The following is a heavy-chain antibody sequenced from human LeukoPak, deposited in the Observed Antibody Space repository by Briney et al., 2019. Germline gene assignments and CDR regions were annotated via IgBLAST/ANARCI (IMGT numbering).Heavy chain of an antibody. CDR3: ARGHRGVFTDPINY. J-gene: IGHJ4*02. D-gene: IGHD5-12*01. CDR2: IDYNGDT. Sequence: SETLSLSCTVSDGSISSRNYYWGWIRQPPGKGREWIGSIDYNGDTYYNPSLASRVTMSEDTSKNQFSLKLNSVTAEDTAVYYCARGHRGVFTDPINYWAQGTLVTVSS. CDR1: DGSISSRNYY. V-gene: IGHV4-39*01.